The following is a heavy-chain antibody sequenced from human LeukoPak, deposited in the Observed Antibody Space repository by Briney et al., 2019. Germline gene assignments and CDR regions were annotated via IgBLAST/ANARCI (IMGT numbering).Heavy chain of an antibody. CDR1: GFTFNYG. V-gene: IGHV3-48*01. CDR2: ISSTGTRI. CDR3: ARESPALAY. Sequence: GGSLRLSCTASGFTFNYGMNWVRQAPGKGLEWVSYISSTGTRITYADSVRGRFTISRDNAKNSLHLQMDSLRAEDTAAYYCARESPALAYWGQRTLVTVSS. J-gene: IGHJ4*02.